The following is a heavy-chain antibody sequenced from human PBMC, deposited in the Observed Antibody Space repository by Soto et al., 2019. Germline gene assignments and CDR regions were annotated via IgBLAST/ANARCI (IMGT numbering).Heavy chain of an antibody. D-gene: IGHD6-13*01. CDR2: INQGGREQ. J-gene: IGHJ4*02. CDR3: ANGGSRDYFDY. V-gene: IGHV3-7*05. Sequence: GGSLRLSCAASGFTFSRHWMSWVRQAPGKGLEWVANINQGGREQYYVDSVKGRFTISRDNSKNTLYLQMNSLRAEDTAVYYCANGGSRDYFDYWGQGTLVTVSS. CDR1: GFTFSRHW.